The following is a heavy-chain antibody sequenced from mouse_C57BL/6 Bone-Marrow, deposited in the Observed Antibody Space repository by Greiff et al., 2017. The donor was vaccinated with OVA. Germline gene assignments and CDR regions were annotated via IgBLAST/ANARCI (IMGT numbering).Heavy chain of an antibody. CDR2: IHPNSGST. V-gene: IGHV1-64*01. J-gene: IGHJ4*01. Sequence: QVQLQQPGAELVKPGASVKLSCKASGYTFTSYWMHWVKQRPGQGLEWIGMIHPNSGSTNYNEKFKSKATLTVDKSSSTAYMQLSSLTSEDSAVYYCARLRYSNCYAMDYWGQGTSVTVSS. CDR3: ARLRYSNCYAMDY. D-gene: IGHD2-5*01. CDR1: GYTFTSYW.